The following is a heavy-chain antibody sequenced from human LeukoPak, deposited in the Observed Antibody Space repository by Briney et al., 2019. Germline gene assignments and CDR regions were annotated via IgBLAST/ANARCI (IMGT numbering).Heavy chain of an antibody. CDR2: IFGGGST. D-gene: IGHD4-17*01. V-gene: IGHV3-66*01. J-gene: IGHJ4*02. CDR1: GFSIRNNY. Sequence: GGSLRLSCAASGFSIRNNYMTWVRQAPGKGLEWVSIIFGGGSTYYADSVKGRFTISRDNSKNTLYLQMNSLRGDDTAVYYCASDDTTLTKTAFDSWGQGTQVTVSS. CDR3: ASDDTTLTKTAFDS.